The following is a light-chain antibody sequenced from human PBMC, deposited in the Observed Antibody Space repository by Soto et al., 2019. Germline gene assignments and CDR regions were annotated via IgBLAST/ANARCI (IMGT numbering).Light chain of an antibody. Sequence: EIVLKQSPGTLSLSPGERATLSCRASQSVSNNYFAWYQQQPGQTPRLLIYGASNRATGIPDRFSGSGSGTDFTPTISRLDPEDIAVYYCQQYGSSGTFSQGTKVDIK. CDR1: QSVSNNY. CDR3: QQYGSSGT. J-gene: IGKJ1*01. V-gene: IGKV3-20*01. CDR2: GAS.